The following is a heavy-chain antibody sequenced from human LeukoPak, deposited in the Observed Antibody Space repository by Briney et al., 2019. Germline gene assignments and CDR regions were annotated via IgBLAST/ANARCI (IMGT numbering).Heavy chain of an antibody. CDR3: ARLELRYGAFDI. V-gene: IGHV4-39*07. D-gene: IGHD1-7*01. CDR1: GGSISSGGYY. CDR2: INHSGST. J-gene: IGHJ3*02. Sequence: PSETLSLTCAVSGGSISSGGYYWSWIRQPPGKGLEWIGEINHSGSTNYNPSLKSRVTISVDTSKNQFSLKLSSVTAADTAVYYCARLELRYGAFDIWGQGTMVTVSS.